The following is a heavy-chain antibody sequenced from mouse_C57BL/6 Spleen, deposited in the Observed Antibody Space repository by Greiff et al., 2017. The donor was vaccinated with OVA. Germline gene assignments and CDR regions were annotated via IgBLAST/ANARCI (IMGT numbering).Heavy chain of an antibody. J-gene: IGHJ4*01. V-gene: IGHV6-6*01. CDR3: TRAGFPYAMDY. Sequence: EVKLMESGGGLVQPGGSMKLSCAASGFTFSDAWMDWVRQSPEKGLEWVAEIRNKANNHATYYAESVKGRFTISRDDSKSSVYLQMNSLRAEYTGMYYCTRAGFPYAMDYWGQGTSVTVSS. CDR2: IRNKANNHAT. CDR1: GFTFSDAW.